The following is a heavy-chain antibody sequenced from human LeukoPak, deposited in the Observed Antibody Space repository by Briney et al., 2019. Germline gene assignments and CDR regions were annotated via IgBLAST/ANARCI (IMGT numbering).Heavy chain of an antibody. J-gene: IGHJ4*02. CDR3: ARDHVDIVATKTLDY. D-gene: IGHD5-12*01. Sequence: ASVKVSCKASGYTFTSYYMHWVRQAPGQGLEWMGIINPSGGSTSYAQKFQGRATMTRDTSTSTVYMELSSLRSEDTAVYYCARDHVDIVATKTLDYWGQGTLVTVSS. CDR2: INPSGGST. V-gene: IGHV1-46*01. CDR1: GYTFTSYY.